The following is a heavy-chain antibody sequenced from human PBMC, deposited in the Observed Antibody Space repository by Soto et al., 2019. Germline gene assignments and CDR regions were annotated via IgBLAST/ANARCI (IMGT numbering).Heavy chain of an antibody. CDR3: TIAPRITDF. Sequence: GGSLRLSCAASGFSFRDHYMTWIRQAPGKGLELLSYISPGGDITNYVDSVKGRFTISRDNAKNSLFLHMNSLRAEDTAVYYCTIAPRITDFWGQGTLVTVSS. J-gene: IGHJ4*02. V-gene: IGHV3-11*01. CDR2: ISPGGDIT. D-gene: IGHD3-16*01. CDR1: GFSFRDHY.